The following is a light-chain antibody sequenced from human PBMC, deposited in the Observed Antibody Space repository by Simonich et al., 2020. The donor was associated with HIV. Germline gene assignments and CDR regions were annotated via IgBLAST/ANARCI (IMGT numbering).Light chain of an antibody. CDR2: DVS. Sequence: QSALTQPASVSGAPGQSLTISCTGTSSDGGGYNYVSWSQQHPGKAPQLMIYDVSNRPSGVSNRFSGSKSGNTASLTISGLQAEDEADYYCSSYTSSSTLVFGGGTKLTVL. V-gene: IGLV2-14*03. CDR3: SSYTSSSTLV. J-gene: IGLJ2*01. CDR1: SSDGGGYNY.